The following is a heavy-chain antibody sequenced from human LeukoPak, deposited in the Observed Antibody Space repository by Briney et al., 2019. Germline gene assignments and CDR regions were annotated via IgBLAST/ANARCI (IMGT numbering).Heavy chain of an antibody. D-gene: IGHD6-19*01. J-gene: IGHJ6*03. Sequence: SETLSLTCAVYGGSFIGYYWSWIRQPPGKGLEWIGEINHSGSTNYNPSLKSRVTISVDTSKNQFSLKLSSVTAADTAVYYCAGGGGGAQWLINYYYYYMDVWGKGTTVTVSS. CDR1: GGSFIGYY. CDR3: AGGGGGAQWLINYYYYYMDV. V-gene: IGHV4-34*01. CDR2: INHSGST.